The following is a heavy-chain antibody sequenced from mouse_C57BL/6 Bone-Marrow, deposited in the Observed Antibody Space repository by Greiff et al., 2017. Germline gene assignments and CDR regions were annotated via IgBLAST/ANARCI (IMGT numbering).Heavy chain of an antibody. CDR2: IYPGGGYT. CDR3: AREAYGSSYFAY. Sequence: QVQLQQSGAELVRPGTSVKMSCKASGYTFTNYWIGWAKQRPGHGLEWIGDIYPGGGYTNYNEKFKGKATLTADESSSTAYMQFSSLTSEDSAIYYCAREAYGSSYFAYWGQGTLVTVSA. D-gene: IGHD1-1*01. J-gene: IGHJ3*01. V-gene: IGHV1-63*01. CDR1: GYTFTNYW.